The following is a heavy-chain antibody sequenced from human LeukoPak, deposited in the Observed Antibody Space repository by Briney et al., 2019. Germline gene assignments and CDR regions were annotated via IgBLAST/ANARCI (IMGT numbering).Heavy chain of an antibody. CDR1: GGSFSGYY. D-gene: IGHD3-3*01. J-gene: IGHJ5*02. CDR2: INHSGST. V-gene: IGHV4-34*01. Sequence: SETLSLTCAVYGGSFSGYYWSWIRQPPGKGLEWIGEINHSGSTNYNPSLKSRVTISVDTSKNQFSLKLSSVTAADTAVYYCARGGVGLPRHNWFDPWGQGTLVTVSS. CDR3: ARGGVGLPRHNWFDP.